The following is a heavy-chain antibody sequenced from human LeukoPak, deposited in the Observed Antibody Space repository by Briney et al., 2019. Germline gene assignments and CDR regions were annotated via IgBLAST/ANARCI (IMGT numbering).Heavy chain of an antibody. CDR2: INDSGRI. CDR3: ARRWNYGRNYYIDV. Sequence: SETLSLTCTVYGGSFSNYYWSWIRQPPGKGLEWIGEINDSGRINYNPSLMSRVTVSVDTSKNQFSLRLTSVTATDTAVYYCARRWNYGRNYYIDVWGNGATVSVSS. J-gene: IGHJ6*03. V-gene: IGHV4-34*01. CDR1: GGSFSNYY. D-gene: IGHD1-7*01.